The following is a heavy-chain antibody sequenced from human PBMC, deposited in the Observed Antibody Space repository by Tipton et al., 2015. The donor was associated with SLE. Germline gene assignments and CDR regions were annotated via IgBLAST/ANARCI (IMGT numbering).Heavy chain of an antibody. J-gene: IGHJ5*02. Sequence: QLVQSGPEVKKPGASVKVSCKPSGYTFTGYYMHWVRQAPGQGLEWMGWINPNSGGTNYAQKFQGRVTMTRDTSISTAYMELSRLRSDDTAVYYCARERAPTMIVGTGWFDPWGQGTLVTVSS. CDR2: INPNSGGT. CDR3: ARERAPTMIVGTGWFDP. V-gene: IGHV1-2*02. D-gene: IGHD3-22*01. CDR1: GYTFTGYY.